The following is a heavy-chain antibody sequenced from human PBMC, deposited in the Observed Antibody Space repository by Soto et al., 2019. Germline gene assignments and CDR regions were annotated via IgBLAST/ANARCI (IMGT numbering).Heavy chain of an antibody. J-gene: IGHJ4*02. CDR3: ARSIRITMVRGEFAGFDY. Sequence: SETLSLTCTVSGGSISSYYWSWIRQPPGKGLEWIGYIYYSGSTNYNPSLKSRVTISVDTSKNQFSLKLSSVTAADTAVYYCARSIRITMVRGEFAGFDYWGQGTLVTVSS. CDR2: IYYSGST. CDR1: GGSISSYY. V-gene: IGHV4-59*01. D-gene: IGHD3-10*01.